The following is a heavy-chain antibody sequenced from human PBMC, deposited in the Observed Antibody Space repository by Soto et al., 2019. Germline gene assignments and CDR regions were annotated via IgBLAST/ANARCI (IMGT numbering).Heavy chain of an antibody. J-gene: IGHJ4*02. CDR1: GFTFSSYA. CDR3: ARDLPSYDFWSGYLTY. V-gene: IGHV3-30*04. Sequence: GGSLRLSCAASGFTFSSYAMHWVRQAPGKGLEWVAVISYDGSNKYYAYSVKGRFTISRDNSKNTLYLQMNSLRAEDTAVYYCARDLPSYDFWSGYLTYWGQGTLVTVSS. CDR2: ISYDGSNK. D-gene: IGHD3-3*01.